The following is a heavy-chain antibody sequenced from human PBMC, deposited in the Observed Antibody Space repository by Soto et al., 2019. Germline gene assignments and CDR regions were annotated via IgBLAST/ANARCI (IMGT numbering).Heavy chain of an antibody. Sequence: SETLSLTCGVYGGSFSAYSWTWLRQSPGKGLEWIGEITHGGSTDYNPALKSRLVMSVDTSKNQFSLRVTSVTAADAAVYFCARARFDSWSLIYYGLDVWGQGTTVTVSS. CDR2: ITHGGST. CDR3: ARARFDSWSLIYYGLDV. D-gene: IGHD3-3*01. CDR1: GGSFSAYS. J-gene: IGHJ6*02. V-gene: IGHV4-34*01.